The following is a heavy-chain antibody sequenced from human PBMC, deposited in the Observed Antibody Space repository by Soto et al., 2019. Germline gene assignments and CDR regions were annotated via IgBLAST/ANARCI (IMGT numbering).Heavy chain of an antibody. D-gene: IGHD7-27*01. CDR3: AAELGFGKVSVV. CDR2: IIPLFGTT. V-gene: IGHV1-69*01. CDR1: GDTFKNCV. Sequence: QVQVVQSGVEVRRPGSSVKVSCKASGDTFKNCVISWVRQAPGQGLEWMGGIIPLFGTTDVAQRFQGRLTITTDESTTTAYMELSRLRSEDTATYYCAAELGFGKVSVVCGQGTTVIVSS. J-gene: IGHJ6*02.